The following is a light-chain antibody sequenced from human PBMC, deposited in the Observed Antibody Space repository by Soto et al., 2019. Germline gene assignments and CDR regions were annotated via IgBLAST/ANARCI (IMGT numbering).Light chain of an antibody. CDR1: QTVLYSSYNKNY. CDR2: WAS. CDR3: QQYYSTPLS. Sequence: DIVMTQSPDSLAVSLGARATINCKSSQTVLYSSYNKNYLAWYQQKPGQHPKLLIYWASTRESGVPDRFSASGSGTDFTLTISSLQAVDVAVYYCQQYYSTPLSFGGGTKVAIK. J-gene: IGKJ4*01. V-gene: IGKV4-1*01.